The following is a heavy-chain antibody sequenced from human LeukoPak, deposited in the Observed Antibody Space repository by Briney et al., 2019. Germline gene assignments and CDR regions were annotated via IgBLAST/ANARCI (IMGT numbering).Heavy chain of an antibody. J-gene: IGHJ6*03. D-gene: IGHD2-2*01. CDR1: GGSISSSSYY. V-gene: IGHV4-39*01. CDR2: IYYSGST. CDR3: ARQNCTLTSCYDYYHYHMDV. Sequence: SETLSLTCTVPGGSISSSSYYWGWIRQPPGKGLEWIGSIYYSGSTYYNPSLKSRVTISVDTSKNQFSLKLTSVTAADTAVYYCARQNCTLTSCYDYYHYHMDVWGKGTAVTISS.